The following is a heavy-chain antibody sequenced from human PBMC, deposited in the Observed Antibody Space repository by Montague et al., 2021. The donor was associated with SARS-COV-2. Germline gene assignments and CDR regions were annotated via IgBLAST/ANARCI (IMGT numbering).Heavy chain of an antibody. V-gene: IGHV4-34*01. J-gene: IGHJ6*02. CDR1: DGSVSAYF. D-gene: IGHD3-10*01. CDR2: IDRSGTA. Sequence: SETLSLTCDFSDGSVSAYFWSWVRQLPGKGLEWIGQIDRSGTAHYSPSLQSRLTLSADTSNNQVSLNLTSVTATDTATYYCARGRDSGIYFGTKYYFQYGLDVWGQGTTVTVSS. CDR3: ARGRDSGIYFGTKYYFQYGLDV.